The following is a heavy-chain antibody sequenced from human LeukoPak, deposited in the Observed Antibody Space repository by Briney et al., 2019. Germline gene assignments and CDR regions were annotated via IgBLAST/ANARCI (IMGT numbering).Heavy chain of an antibody. D-gene: IGHD3-22*01. CDR2: IYHSGNT. V-gene: IGHV4-30-2*01. CDR3: AGGGDSSGFYYYFDS. Sequence: SETLSLTCAVSGGSISSGGYSWNWIRQPPGKDLEWIGYIYHSGNTYYNPSLKSRVTISVDRSKNQFSLKLTSVTAADTAVYYCAGGGDSSGFYYYFDSWGQGTLVTVSS. J-gene: IGHJ4*02. CDR1: GGSISSGGYS.